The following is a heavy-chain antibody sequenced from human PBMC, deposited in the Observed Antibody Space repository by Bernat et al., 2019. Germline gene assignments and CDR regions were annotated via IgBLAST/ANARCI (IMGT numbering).Heavy chain of an antibody. Sequence: QVQLVESGGGVVQPGRSLRLSCAASGFTFSSYAVHWVRQAPGKGLEWVAVISYDGSNKYYADSVKGRFTISRDNSKNTLYLQMNSLRAEDTAVYYCARGVYCSGGSCYSRTLLSWYFDLWGRGTLVTVSS. V-gene: IGHV3-30-3*01. J-gene: IGHJ2*01. D-gene: IGHD2-15*01. CDR2: ISYDGSNK. CDR1: GFTFSSYA. CDR3: ARGVYCSGGSCYSRTLLSWYFDL.